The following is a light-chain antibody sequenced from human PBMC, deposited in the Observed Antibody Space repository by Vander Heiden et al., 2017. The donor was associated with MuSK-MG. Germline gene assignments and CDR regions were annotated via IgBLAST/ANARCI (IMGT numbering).Light chain of an antibody. CDR2: KVS. CDR3: MQGTHWPPA. J-gene: IGKJ4*01. CDR1: QSLVYSDGYTY. V-gene: IGKV2-30*01. Sequence: DAVMTQSPLSLPVTLGQPASISCRSSQSLVYSDGYTYLYWFQQRPGQSPRRLIYKVSNRDSGVPDRFSGSGSGTDFTLKISRVEAEDVGIYYCMQGTHWPPAFGGGTKVEIK.